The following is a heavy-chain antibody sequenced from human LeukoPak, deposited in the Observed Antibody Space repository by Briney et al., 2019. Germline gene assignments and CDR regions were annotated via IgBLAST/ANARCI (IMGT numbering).Heavy chain of an antibody. CDR3: ARELRIVVVPVFGALDH. CDR1: EFTVSRNY. Sequence: GGSLRLSCAASEFTVSRNYMSWVRQAPGKGLEWVSVIYSGGTTFYADSVKDRFTISRDNSNNTLYLQMNSLRAEDTAVYHCARELRIVVVPVFGALDHWGLGTLVTVSS. D-gene: IGHD2-2*01. CDR2: IYSGGTT. J-gene: IGHJ4*02. V-gene: IGHV3-66*01.